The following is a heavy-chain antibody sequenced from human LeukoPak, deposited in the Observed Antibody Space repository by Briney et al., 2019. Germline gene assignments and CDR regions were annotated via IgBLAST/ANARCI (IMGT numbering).Heavy chain of an antibody. CDR3: ARQVYCSGGRCSGGWFDP. Sequence: GESRKISCKTSGYSFTSYWIGWVRQMPGKGLEWMGIMYPGDSDTRYSTSFQGQVTISADKSISTAYLQWSRLKASDTAMYYCARQVYCSGGRCSGGWFDPWGQGTLVTVSS. CDR1: GYSFTSYW. D-gene: IGHD2-15*01. J-gene: IGHJ5*02. CDR2: MYPGDSDT. V-gene: IGHV5-51*01.